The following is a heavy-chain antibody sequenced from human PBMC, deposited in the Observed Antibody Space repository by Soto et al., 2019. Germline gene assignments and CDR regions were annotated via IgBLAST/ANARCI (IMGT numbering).Heavy chain of an antibody. CDR2: IDPSDSYT. J-gene: IGHJ6*02. D-gene: IGHD2-2*01. Sequence: HGASLKSSCKGCGCSFISYWVSWLRQMPGKGLEWMGRIDPSDSYTNYSPSFQGHVTISADKSISTAYLQWSSLKASDTAMYYCASSPRGYCSSTSCRELGNYYGMDVWGQGTTVTVSS. CDR3: ASSPRGYCSSTSCRELGNYYGMDV. CDR1: GCSFISYW. V-gene: IGHV5-10-1*01.